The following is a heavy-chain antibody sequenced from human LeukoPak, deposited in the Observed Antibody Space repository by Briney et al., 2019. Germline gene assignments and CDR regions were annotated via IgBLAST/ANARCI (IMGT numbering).Heavy chain of an antibody. J-gene: IGHJ3*01. CDR2: IYTSGST. CDR3: PIYRKKCARQGAFD. CDR1: GCSISSYY. V-gene: IGHV4-4*07. D-gene: IGHD1-14*01. Sequence: SENLSRTGTGSGCSISSYYWSWIPQPPGKGLVWIVRIYTSGSTNYKPSLKSRVTMPVDTYKNQFSLKLSPVTAEDTAVYYCPIYRKKCARQGAFD.